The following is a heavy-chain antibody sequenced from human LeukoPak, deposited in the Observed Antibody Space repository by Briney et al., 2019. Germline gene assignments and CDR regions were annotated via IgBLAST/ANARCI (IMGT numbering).Heavy chain of an antibody. Sequence: GGSLRLSCAASGFTFSSSAMSWVRQVPGKGLEWVSGISASGGSTSYADSVRGRFTISRDNSKNTLYVRMNSLRDEDTAVYYCARGLGCGSRRVYGMDVWGRGTTVTVSS. CDR1: GFTFSSSA. CDR3: ARGLGCGSRRVYGMDV. CDR2: ISASGGST. D-gene: IGHD3-16*01. V-gene: IGHV3-23*01. J-gene: IGHJ6*02.